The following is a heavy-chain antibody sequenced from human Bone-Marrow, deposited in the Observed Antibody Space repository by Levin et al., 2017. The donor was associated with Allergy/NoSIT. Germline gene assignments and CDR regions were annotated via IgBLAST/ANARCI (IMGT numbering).Heavy chain of an antibody. Sequence: LAGGSLRLSCAVSGFSFSTYSMNWVRQAPGKGLEWVSYIDSTSDTIYYADSVKGRFTISRDNAKNSVSLQMNSLRDEDTAVYYCARSSTGYCYGGDCPYNYYYGMDLWGQGTTVTVSS. J-gene: IGHJ6*02. CDR3: ARSSTGYCYGGDCPYNYYYGMDL. D-gene: IGHD2-21*01. CDR2: IDSTSDTI. V-gene: IGHV3-48*02. CDR1: GFSFSTYS.